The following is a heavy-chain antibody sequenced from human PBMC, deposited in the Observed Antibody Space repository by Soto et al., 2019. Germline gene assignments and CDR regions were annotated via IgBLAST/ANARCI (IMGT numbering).Heavy chain of an antibody. V-gene: IGHV4-59*08. CDR2: IYYTGTT. CDR1: GGSIIDYY. Sequence: SETLCLTCTVSGGSIIDYYWGWIRQSPGKGLEWIGYIYYTGTTKYNPSLKSRVTISVDSSKNQFSLKLDSVTAADTAVYYCARLGGYYQAFDSWGQGTLVTVSS. D-gene: IGHD3-22*01. J-gene: IGHJ4*02. CDR3: ARLGGYYQAFDS.